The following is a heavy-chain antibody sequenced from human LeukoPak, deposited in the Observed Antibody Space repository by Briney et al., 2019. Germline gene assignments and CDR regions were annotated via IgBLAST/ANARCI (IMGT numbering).Heavy chain of an antibody. CDR3: AKRSSTGGGVFNY. CDR1: GFTFSSYA. D-gene: IGHD4-17*01. CDR2: ISGSGGST. Sequence: PGGSLRLSCAASGFTFSSYAMSWVRQAPGKGLECVSTISGSGGSTYYADSVKGRFTISRDNSKNTVYLQMNSLRAEDTAVYYCAKRSSTGGGVFNYWGQGTLVTVSS. V-gene: IGHV3-23*01. J-gene: IGHJ4*02.